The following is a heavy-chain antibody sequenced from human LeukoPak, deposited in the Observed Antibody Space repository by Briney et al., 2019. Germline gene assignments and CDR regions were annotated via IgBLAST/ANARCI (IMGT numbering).Heavy chain of an antibody. CDR2: ISYDGSNK. J-gene: IGHJ6*02. Sequence: PGGSLRLSCAASGFTFSSYGTHWVRQAPGKGLEWVAVISYDGSNKYYADSVKGRFTISRDNSKNTLYLQMNSLRAEDTAVYYCAKGEGWFGEFQNYGMDVWGQGTTVTVSS. V-gene: IGHV3-30*18. CDR1: GFTFSSYG. CDR3: AKGEGWFGEFQNYGMDV. D-gene: IGHD3-10*01.